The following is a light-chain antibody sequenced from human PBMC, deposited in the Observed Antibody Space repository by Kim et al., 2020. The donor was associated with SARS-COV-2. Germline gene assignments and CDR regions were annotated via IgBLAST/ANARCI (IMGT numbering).Light chain of an antibody. CDR1: QSVSSD. CDR2: GAS. CDR3: QQYKNWPPVT. Sequence: SPGERANLSCRARQSVSSDLAWYQHKPGHGPRLLIYGASTRATGIPARFSGSGSGTEFTLTISSLQSEDFAVYYCQQYKNWPPVTFGGGTKVDIK. V-gene: IGKV3-15*01. J-gene: IGKJ4*01.